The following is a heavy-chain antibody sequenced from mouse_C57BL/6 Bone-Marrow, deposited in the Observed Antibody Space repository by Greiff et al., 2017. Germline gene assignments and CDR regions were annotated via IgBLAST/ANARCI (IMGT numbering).Heavy chain of an antibody. J-gene: IGHJ1*03. Sequence: QVQLQQSGAELMKPGASVKLSCKATGYTFTGYWIEWVKQRPGHGLEWIGEILPGSGSTTYNEKFKGKATFTADTSSNTAYMQLSSLTTEDSAIYYCAVTTVVATEYFDVWGTGTTVTVSS. CDR1: GYTFTGYW. CDR3: AVTTVVATEYFDV. D-gene: IGHD1-1*01. CDR2: ILPGSGST. V-gene: IGHV1-9*01.